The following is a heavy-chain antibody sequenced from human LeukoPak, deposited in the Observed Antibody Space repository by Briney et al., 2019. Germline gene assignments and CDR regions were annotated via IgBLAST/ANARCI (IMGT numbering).Heavy chain of an antibody. CDR2: ISTSSSRI. CDR3: ARDPYSSSSGSGDY. Sequence: PGGSLRLSCAASGFSFSSYSMNWVRQAPGKGLEWVSFISTSSSRIYYADSVKGRFTISRDNAKNSLYLQMDSLRDEDTAVYYCARDPYSSSSGSGDYWGQGTLVTVSS. V-gene: IGHV3-48*02. J-gene: IGHJ4*02. D-gene: IGHD6-13*01. CDR1: GFSFSSYS.